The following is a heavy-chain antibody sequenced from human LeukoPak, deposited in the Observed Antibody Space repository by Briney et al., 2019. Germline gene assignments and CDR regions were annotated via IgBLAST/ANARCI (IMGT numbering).Heavy chain of an antibody. CDR1: GGSFSGYY. CDR2: INHSGST. Sequence: KSSETLSLTCAVYGGSFSGYYWSWIRQPPGKGLEWIGEINHSGSTNYNPSLKSRVTISVDRSKNQFSLKLSSVTAADTAVYYCARGIAVAGYFDYWGQGTLVTVSS. V-gene: IGHV4-34*01. CDR3: ARGIAVAGYFDY. D-gene: IGHD6-19*01. J-gene: IGHJ4*02.